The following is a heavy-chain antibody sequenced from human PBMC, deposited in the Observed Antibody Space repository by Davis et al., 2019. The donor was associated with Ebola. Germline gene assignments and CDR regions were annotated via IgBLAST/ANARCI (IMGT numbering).Heavy chain of an antibody. CDR3: ARGPRRYGDYEVGY. J-gene: IGHJ4*02. CDR2: ISSSSSYT. CDR1: GFTFSSYS. V-gene: IGHV3-21*05. Sequence: PGGSLRLSCAASGFTFSSYSMNWVRQAPGKGLKWVSYISSSSSYTNYADSVKGRFTISRDNAKNSLYLQMNSLRAEDTAVYYCARGPRRYGDYEVGYWGQGTLVTVSS. D-gene: IGHD4-17*01.